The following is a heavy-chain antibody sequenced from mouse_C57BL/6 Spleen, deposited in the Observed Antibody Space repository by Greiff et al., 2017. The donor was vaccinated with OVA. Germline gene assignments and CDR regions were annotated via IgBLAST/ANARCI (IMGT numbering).Heavy chain of an antibody. D-gene: IGHD2-5*01. CDR3: ARGSNSDAMDY. CDR1: GYTFTDYY. J-gene: IGHJ4*01. Sequence: EVQLVESGPVLVKPGASVKMSCKASGYTFTDYYMNWVKQSHGKSLEWIGVINPYNGGTSYNQKFKGKATLTVDKSSSTAYMELNSLTSEDSAVYYCARGSNSDAMDYWGQGTSVTVSS. V-gene: IGHV1-19*01. CDR2: INPYNGGT.